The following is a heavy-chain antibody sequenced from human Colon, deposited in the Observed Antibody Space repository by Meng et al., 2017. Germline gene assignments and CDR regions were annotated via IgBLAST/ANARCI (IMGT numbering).Heavy chain of an antibody. Sequence: QGQLQQWGAGLLKPSETLSLTCAVYGGSFSGYYWSWIRQPPGKGLEWIGEINHSGSTNYNPSLKSRVTISIDRSKNQFSLKLSSVTAADTAVYYCARDRKHYGERGWFDPWGQGTLVTVSS. CDR3: ARDRKHYGERGWFDP. CDR2: INHSGST. J-gene: IGHJ5*02. V-gene: IGHV4-34*01. D-gene: IGHD4-17*01. CDR1: GGSFSGYY.